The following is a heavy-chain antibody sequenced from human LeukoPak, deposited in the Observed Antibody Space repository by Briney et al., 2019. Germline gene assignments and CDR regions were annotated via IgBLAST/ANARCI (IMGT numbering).Heavy chain of an antibody. Sequence: PGGSLRLSCAASGFTFSSYWMSWVRQPPGKGLEWIGEINHSGSTNYNPSLKSRVAISVDTSKNQFSLKLSSVTAADTAVYYCASLWPYQLSAFDIWGQGTMVTVSS. D-gene: IGHD2-2*01. CDR1: GFTFSSYW. CDR2: INHSGST. J-gene: IGHJ3*02. V-gene: IGHV4-34*01. CDR3: ASLWPYQLSAFDI.